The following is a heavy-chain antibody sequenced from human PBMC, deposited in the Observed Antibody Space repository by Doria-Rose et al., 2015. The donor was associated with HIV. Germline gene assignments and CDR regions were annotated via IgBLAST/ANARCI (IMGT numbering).Heavy chain of an antibody. CDR2: IFSDDER. J-gene: IGHJ4*02. V-gene: IGHV2-26*01. D-gene: IGHD6-13*01. CDR1: GVSLSSPGMG. CDR3: ARIKSSRWYHKYYFDF. Sequence: QITLKESGPVLVKPTETLTLTCTVSGVSLSSPGMGVSWIRQPPGKALEWLANIFSDDERFYNTSLKSRLTSSRGTSESQVVLTMTDMDPVDTATYYCARIKSSRWYHKYYFDFWGQGTLVIVSA.